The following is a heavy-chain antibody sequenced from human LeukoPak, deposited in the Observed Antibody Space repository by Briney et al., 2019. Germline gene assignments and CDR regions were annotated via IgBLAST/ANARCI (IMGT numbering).Heavy chain of an antibody. J-gene: IGHJ4*02. V-gene: IGHV4-30-4*01. D-gene: IGHD4-17*01. CDR3: ARAPLTTATSDYFDL. Sequence: SETLSLTCTVSGGSISTNDYFWSWIRRSPEKGLEWIGYIHYSGITKSNPSLESRLTLSVDTSKNQLPLRLTSVTAADTAVYYCARAPLTTATSDYFDLWGLGTLVTVSS. CDR2: IHYSGIT. CDR1: GGSISTNDYF.